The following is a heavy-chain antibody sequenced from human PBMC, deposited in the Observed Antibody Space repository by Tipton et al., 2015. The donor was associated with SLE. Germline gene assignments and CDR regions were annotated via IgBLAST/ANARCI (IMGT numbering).Heavy chain of an antibody. CDR1: GASFSDYF. Sequence: TLSLTCAVSGASFSDYFWTWIRQAPGKGLEWIGETSHSGRSIYNPSLKSRVTASLDTSKMHFSLRLTSVTAADTAVYYCARARRTTSSHFDYWGQGTLVTVSS. CDR2: TSHSGRS. D-gene: IGHD1-14*01. J-gene: IGHJ4*02. CDR3: ARARRTTSSHFDY. V-gene: IGHV4-34*01.